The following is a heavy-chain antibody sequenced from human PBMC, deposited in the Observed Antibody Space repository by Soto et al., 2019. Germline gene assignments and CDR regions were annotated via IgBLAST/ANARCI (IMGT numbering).Heavy chain of an antibody. CDR1: GFTFSSYS. Sequence: PGGSLRLSCAASGFTFSSYSMNWVRQAPGKGLEWVSSISSSSNYIYYADSVKGRFTISRDNAKNSLYLQMNSLRAEDTAVYYCARDYYYDSSGYYAGFDYWGQGTLVTVSS. J-gene: IGHJ4*02. V-gene: IGHV3-21*01. CDR2: ISSSSNYI. CDR3: ARDYYYDSSGYYAGFDY. D-gene: IGHD3-22*01.